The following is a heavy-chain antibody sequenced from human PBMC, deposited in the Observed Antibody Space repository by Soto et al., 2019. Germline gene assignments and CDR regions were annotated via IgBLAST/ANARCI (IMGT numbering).Heavy chain of an antibody. Sequence: GGSLRLSCAASGFTFSDYYMSWIRQAPGKGLEWVSYITSSGSTIYYADSVKGRFTISRDNAKNSLYLQMNSLRAEDTAVYYCARENERWVAADNWGQGTLVTVSS. CDR3: ARENERWVAADN. D-gene: IGHD1-1*01. CDR1: GFTFSDYY. CDR2: ITSSGSTI. V-gene: IGHV3-11*01. J-gene: IGHJ4*02.